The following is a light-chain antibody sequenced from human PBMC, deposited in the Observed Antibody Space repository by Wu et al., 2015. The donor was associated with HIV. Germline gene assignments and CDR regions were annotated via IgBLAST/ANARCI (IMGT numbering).Light chain of an antibody. CDR1: QNVSNY. V-gene: IGKV3-11*01. J-gene: IGKJ5*01. Sequence: EIVLTQSPATLSLSPGERATLSCRASQNVSNYLAWYQQKPGQSPRLLIYDSSNRATGTPDRFSGSGSGTDFTLTITRLEPQDFAIYYCQQYDSSITFGQGTRLDIK. CDR3: QQYDSSIT. CDR2: DSS.